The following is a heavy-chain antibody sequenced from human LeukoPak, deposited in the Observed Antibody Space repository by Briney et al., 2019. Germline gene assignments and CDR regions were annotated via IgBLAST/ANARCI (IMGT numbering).Heavy chain of an antibody. CDR1: GFAFSSYA. V-gene: IGHV3-30*04. J-gene: IGHJ4*02. CDR3: AKDAYGPYLDY. CDR2: ISYDGSNK. Sequence: PGRSLRLSCAASGFAFSSYAMHWIRQAPGKGLEWVAVISYDGSNKYYADSVKGRFTISRDNSKNTLYLQMNSLRAEDTAVYYCAKDAYGPYLDYWGQGTLVTVSS. D-gene: IGHD4-17*01.